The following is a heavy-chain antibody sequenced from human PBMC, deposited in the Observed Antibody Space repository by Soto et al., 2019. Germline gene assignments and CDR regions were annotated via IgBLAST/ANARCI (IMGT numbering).Heavy chain of an antibody. CDR3: ARGERENLLVVVGARPGEYGIDI. CDR2: IAYHGSNT. J-gene: IGHJ6*02. V-gene: IGHV3-30-3*01. D-gene: IGHD2-8*02. Sequence: QVQLLGSGGGVVQPGGSPILSCAASGFTFRNHAIRRVRQAPAKGPEMLAVIAYHGSNTFSRDPVQGPFTVSRDNSKNALYLHLDGLRSEDTAVWYCARGERENLLVVVGARPGEYGIDIWGQGNGVSVSS. CDR1: GFTFRNHA.